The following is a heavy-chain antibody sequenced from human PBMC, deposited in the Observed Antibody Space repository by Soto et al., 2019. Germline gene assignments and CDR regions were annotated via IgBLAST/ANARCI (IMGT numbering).Heavy chain of an antibody. CDR3: ASSGDYVDTAMGSFDY. V-gene: IGHV4-34*01. CDR2: INHSGST. J-gene: IGHJ4*02. CDR1: GGSFSGYY. Sequence: PSETLSLTCAVYGGSFSGYYWSWIRQPPGKGLEWIGEINHSGSTNYNPSLKSRVTISVDTSKNQFSLKLSSVTAADTAVYYCASSGDYVDTAMGSFDYWGQGTLVT. D-gene: IGHD5-18*01.